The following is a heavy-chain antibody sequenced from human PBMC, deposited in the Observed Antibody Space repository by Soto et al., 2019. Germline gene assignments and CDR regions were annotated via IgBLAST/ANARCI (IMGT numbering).Heavy chain of an antibody. J-gene: IGHJ4*02. V-gene: IGHV1-3*01. CDR2: INAGNGNT. Sequence: ASVKVSCKASGYTFTSYAMHWVRQAPGQILEWMGWINAGNGNTKYSEKFQGRVTITRDTSASTAFMELSSLRSEDTAVYYCARDHLPYYYDRSGWRYYFDYWGQGTLVTVSS. CDR3: ARDHLPYYYDRSGWRYYFDY. CDR1: GYTFTSYA. D-gene: IGHD3-22*01.